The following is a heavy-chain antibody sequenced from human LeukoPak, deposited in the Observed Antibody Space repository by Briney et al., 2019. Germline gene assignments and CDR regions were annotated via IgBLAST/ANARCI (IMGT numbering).Heavy chain of an antibody. V-gene: IGHV1-3*03. J-gene: IGHJ5*02. CDR1: GYTFTSYA. Sequence: ASVKVSCKASGYTFTSYAMHWVRQAPGQRLEWMGWINAGNGNTKYSQEFQGRVTITRDTSASTAYMELSSLRSEDMAVYYCARGVTEVLMVYEDWFDPWGQGTLVTVSS. CDR3: ARGVTEVLMVYEDWFDP. CDR2: INAGNGNT. D-gene: IGHD2-8*01.